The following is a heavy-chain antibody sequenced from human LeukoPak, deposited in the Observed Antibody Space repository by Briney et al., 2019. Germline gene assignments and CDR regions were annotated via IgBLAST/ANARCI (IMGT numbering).Heavy chain of an antibody. V-gene: IGHV4-59*01. J-gene: IGHJ5*02. D-gene: IGHD3-10*01. CDR2: IYYSGST. Sequence: PSETLSLTCTVSGGSISSYYWSWIRQPPGKGLEWIGYIYYSGSTNYNPSLKSRVTISVDTSKNQFSLKLSSVTAADTAVYYCARGYGSGSYYNPWGQGTLVTVSS. CDR3: ARGYGSGSYYNP. CDR1: GGSISSYY.